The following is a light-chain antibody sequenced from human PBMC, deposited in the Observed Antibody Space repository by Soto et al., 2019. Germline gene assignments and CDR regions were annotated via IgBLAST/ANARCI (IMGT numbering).Light chain of an antibody. CDR2: GAS. J-gene: IGKJ1*01. CDR3: QQYGSSGT. V-gene: IGKV3-20*01. CDR1: QSVSNNY. Sequence: EILFTQSPGTLSLSQGERATLSCRASQSVSNNYLAWYQQKPGKAPRLLIYGASNRATGIPDRLSGSGSGTDFTLTISRLEPEDFAVYYCQQYGSSGTFGQGTKVDIK.